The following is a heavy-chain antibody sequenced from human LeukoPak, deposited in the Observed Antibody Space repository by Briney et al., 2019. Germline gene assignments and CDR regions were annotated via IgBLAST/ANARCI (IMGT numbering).Heavy chain of an antibody. J-gene: IGHJ4*02. CDR2: ISSSSSYI. V-gene: IGHV3-21*01. CDR3: ARVEALAVAGTAGFDY. CDR1: GFTFSSYS. Sequence: GGSLRLSCAASGFTFSSYSMNWARQAPGKGLEWVSSISSSSSYIYYADSVKGRFTISRDNAKNSLYLQMNSLRAEDTAVYYCARVEALAVAGTAGFDYWGQGTLVTVSS. D-gene: IGHD6-19*01.